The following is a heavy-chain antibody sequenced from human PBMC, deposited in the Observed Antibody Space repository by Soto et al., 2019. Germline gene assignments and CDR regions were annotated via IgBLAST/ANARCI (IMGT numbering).Heavy chain of an antibody. V-gene: IGHV3-23*01. CDR3: AKKKSATPGSPDFDY. D-gene: IGHD5-12*01. Sequence: PGGSLRLSCAASGFTFSSFAMNWVRQAPGKGLEWVSAISGSADITNYADSVKGRFTISRDNSKNTLYLQMSSLRAEDTALYYCAKKKSATPGSPDFDYWGQGTLVTVSS. CDR1: GFTFSSFA. CDR2: ISGSADIT. J-gene: IGHJ4*02.